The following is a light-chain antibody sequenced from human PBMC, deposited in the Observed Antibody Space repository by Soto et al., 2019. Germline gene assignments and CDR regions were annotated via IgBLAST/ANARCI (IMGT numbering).Light chain of an antibody. CDR2: KVS. Sequence: DIPMTQSPSTLSASVGDSVTITCRASQNIGPLLAWYPQKPGKAPMFLIYKVSSLESGVPSRFSGSGSGTECTLTISSLQPDDVAIYYCQQYDSYPLTFGQGTKLEIK. V-gene: IGKV1-5*03. CDR3: QQYDSYPLT. J-gene: IGKJ2*01. CDR1: QNIGPL.